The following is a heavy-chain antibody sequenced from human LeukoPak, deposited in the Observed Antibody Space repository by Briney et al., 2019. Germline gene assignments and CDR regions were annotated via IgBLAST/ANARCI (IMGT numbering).Heavy chain of an antibody. Sequence: SETLSLTCAVYGGSFSGYYWSWIRQPPGKGLEWIGEINHGGSTNYNPSLKSRVTISVDTSKNQFSLKLSSVTAADTAVYYCARVRGLDFWSGYYAHWGQGTLVTVSS. CDR2: INHGGST. CDR3: ARVRGLDFWSGYYAH. D-gene: IGHD3-3*01. V-gene: IGHV4-34*01. CDR1: GGSFSGYY. J-gene: IGHJ4*02.